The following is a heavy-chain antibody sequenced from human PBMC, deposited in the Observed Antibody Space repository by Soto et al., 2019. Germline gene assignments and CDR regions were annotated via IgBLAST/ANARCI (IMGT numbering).Heavy chain of an antibody. CDR2: IDPSDSYT. CDR3: ASHGKGIPARRHGMDV. J-gene: IGHJ6*02. CDR1: GYSFTSYW. V-gene: IGHV5-10-1*01. D-gene: IGHD6-13*01. Sequence: GESLKISCKGSGYSFTSYWISWVRQMPGKGLEWMGRIDPSDSYTNYSPSFQGHVTISADKSISTAYLQWSSLKASDTAMYYCASHGKGIPARRHGMDVWGQGTTVTVSS.